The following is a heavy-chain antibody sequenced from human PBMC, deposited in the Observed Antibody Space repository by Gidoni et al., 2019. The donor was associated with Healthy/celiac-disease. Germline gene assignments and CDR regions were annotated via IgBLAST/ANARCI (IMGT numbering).Heavy chain of an antibody. Sequence: QVQLVQSGAEVTKPGASVKVSCKASGYPFTSYGISWVRQAPGQGLEWMGWISAYNGNTNYAQKLQGRVTMTTDTSTSTAYMELRSLRSDDTAVYYCARVSMTTRSPGGWFDPWGQGTLVTVSS. V-gene: IGHV1-18*01. CDR2: ISAYNGNT. J-gene: IGHJ5*02. CDR3: ARVSMTTRSPGGWFDP. D-gene: IGHD4-4*01. CDR1: GYPFTSYG.